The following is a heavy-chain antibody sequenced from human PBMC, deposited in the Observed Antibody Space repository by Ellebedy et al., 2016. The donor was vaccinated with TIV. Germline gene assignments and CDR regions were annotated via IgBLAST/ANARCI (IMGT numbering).Heavy chain of an antibody. V-gene: IGHV3-23*01. CDR1: GFTFSNYG. CDR2: VSGGGHNT. Sequence: PGGSLRLSCAASGFTFSNYGMSWVRQFLGRKVQWLSAVSGGGHNTIYAESLKGRFTISRDNLKNTVYLQMDSLSADDTAVYYCAKAGYNAHEKNNWFDFWGPGTRVTVSS. J-gene: IGHJ5*01. D-gene: IGHD5-24*01. CDR3: AKAGYNAHEKNNWFDF.